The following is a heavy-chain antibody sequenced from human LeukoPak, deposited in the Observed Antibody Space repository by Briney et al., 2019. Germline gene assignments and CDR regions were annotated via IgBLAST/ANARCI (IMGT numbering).Heavy chain of an antibody. CDR2: IIPIFGTA. CDR1: GGTFSSYA. CDR3: ARAAHYDSSGYYSDGVY. V-gene: IGHV1-69*13. J-gene: IGHJ4*02. D-gene: IGHD3-22*01. Sequence: SVKVSCKASGGTFSSYAISWVRQAPGQGLEWMGGIIPIFGTANYAQKFQGRVTITADESTSTAYMELSGLRSEDTAVYYCARAAHYDSSGYYSDGVYWGQGTLVTVSS.